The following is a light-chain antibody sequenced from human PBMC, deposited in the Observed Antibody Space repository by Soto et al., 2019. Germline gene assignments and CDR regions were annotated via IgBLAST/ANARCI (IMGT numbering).Light chain of an antibody. V-gene: IGKV1-5*03. CDR1: QSISSW. J-gene: IGKJ1*01. Sequence: DIQMTQSPPTLSASVGDRVTITCRASQSISSWLAWYQQKPGKAPKLLIYKASSLESGVQSRFSGSGSGTEFTLPIRSLQPDDFASYDCQQYNSYSTWTFGQGTKVEIK. CDR3: QQYNSYSTWT. CDR2: KAS.